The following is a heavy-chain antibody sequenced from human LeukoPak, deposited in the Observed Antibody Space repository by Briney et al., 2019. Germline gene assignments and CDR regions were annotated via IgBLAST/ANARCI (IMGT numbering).Heavy chain of an antibody. CDR1: GFTFKLYW. CDR3: VRGGPSTWS. D-gene: IGHD2-15*01. V-gene: IGHV3-74*01. J-gene: IGHJ5*02. CDR2: INDDGSDT. Sequence: PGGSLRLSCAASGFTFKLYWMHWVRQVPGKRPVWVSRINDDGSDTVYADSVRGRFTISRDDAKNTVYLQMNNLRAEDTAVYHCVRGGPSTWSWGQGTRVTVSS.